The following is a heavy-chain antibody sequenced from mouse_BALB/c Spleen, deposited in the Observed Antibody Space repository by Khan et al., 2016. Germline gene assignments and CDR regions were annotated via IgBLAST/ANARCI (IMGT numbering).Heavy chain of an antibody. D-gene: IGHD2-10*02. CDR2: INTYTREP. Sequence: QIQLVQSGPELKKPGETVKISCKASGYTFTDYGMNWVKQAPGKGLKWMGRINTYTREPKYADDFKGRFAFALETSARTAYLTIKNLTNEDTATDFCTNGYGNYGFFDFWGQGTTLTVSS. CDR3: TNGYGNYGFFDF. J-gene: IGHJ2*01. V-gene: IGHV9-3-1*01. CDR1: GYTFTDYG.